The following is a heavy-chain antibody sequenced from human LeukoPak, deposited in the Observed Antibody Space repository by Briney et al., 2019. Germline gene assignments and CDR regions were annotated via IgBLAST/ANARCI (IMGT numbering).Heavy chain of an antibody. D-gene: IGHD1-26*01. CDR2: IKQDGSEK. J-gene: IGHJ6*03. V-gene: IGHV3-7*01. CDR3: ARAPAGQAAEWELLPYYYYYMDV. CDR1: GFTFSSYW. Sequence: PGGSLRLSCAASGFTFSSYWMSWVRQAPGKGLEWVANIKQDGSEKYYVDSVKGRFTISRDNAKNSLYLQMNSLRAEDTAVYYCARAPAGQAAEWELLPYYYYYMDVWGKGTTVTVSS.